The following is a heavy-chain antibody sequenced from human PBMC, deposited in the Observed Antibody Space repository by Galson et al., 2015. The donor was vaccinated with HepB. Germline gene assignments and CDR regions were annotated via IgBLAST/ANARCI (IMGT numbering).Heavy chain of an antibody. V-gene: IGHV2-70*19. D-gene: IGHD4-17*01. J-gene: IGHJ6*02. CDR2: IDWVDDK. Sequence: PALVKPTQTLTLTCNVSGLSLSSSGTCVNWVRQSPGRALEWLAVIDWVDDKNYSPVLRTRLTISRDTSKNQVVLTMTNMDPADSGTYYCARNLDHSDYGPPGCYYYGMDVWGQGATVTVSS. CDR3: ARNLDHSDYGPPGCYYYGMDV. CDR1: GLSLSSSGTC.